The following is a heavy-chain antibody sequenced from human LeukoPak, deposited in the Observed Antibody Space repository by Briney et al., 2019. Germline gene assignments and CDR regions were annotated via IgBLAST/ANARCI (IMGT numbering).Heavy chain of an antibody. Sequence: GGSLRLSCAASGFTFDDYGMSWVRQAPGKGLEWVSSISSSSSYIYYADSVKGRFTISRDNAKNSLYLQMNSLRAEDTVVYYCARTRDLGIGGGFDYWGQGTLVTVSS. D-gene: IGHD3-16*01. CDR1: GFTFDDYG. V-gene: IGHV3-21*01. CDR3: ARTRDLGIGGGFDY. CDR2: ISSSSSYI. J-gene: IGHJ4*02.